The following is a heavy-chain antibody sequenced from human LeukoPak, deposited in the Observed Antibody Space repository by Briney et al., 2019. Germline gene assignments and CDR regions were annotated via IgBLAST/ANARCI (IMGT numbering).Heavy chain of an antibody. J-gene: IGHJ4*02. CDR1: GFSFNAYW. CDR3: ARFGYVAAVDV. D-gene: IGHD2-15*01. CDR2: INPAGSET. Sequence: GGSLRLSCAASGFSFNAYWMTWVRQAPGTGLEWVANINPAGSETYYVDPVKGRFSISRDNAKNLVYLQMNSLRAEDTAVYHCARFGYVAAVDVWGQGTPVTASS. V-gene: IGHV3-7*01.